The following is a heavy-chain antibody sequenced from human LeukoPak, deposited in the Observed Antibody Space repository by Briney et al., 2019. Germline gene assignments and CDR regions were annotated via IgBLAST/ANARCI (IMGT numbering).Heavy chain of an antibody. Sequence: SQTLSLTCAVSGGSISSGGYSWSWIRQPPGKGLEWIGYIYHSGSTYYNPSLKSRVTISVDRSKNQFSLKLSSVTAADTAVYYCARRSVAAAGTRGGAFDYWGQGTLVTASS. CDR3: ARRSVAAAGTRGGAFDY. J-gene: IGHJ4*02. CDR2: IYHSGST. CDR1: GGSISSGGYS. D-gene: IGHD6-13*01. V-gene: IGHV4-30-2*01.